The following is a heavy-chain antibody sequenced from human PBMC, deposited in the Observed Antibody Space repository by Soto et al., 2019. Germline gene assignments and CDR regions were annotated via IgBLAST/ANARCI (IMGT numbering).Heavy chain of an antibody. CDR2: IYHSGST. J-gene: IGHJ3*02. CDR1: GGSISSGGYS. Sequence: KPSETLSLTCAVSGGSISSGGYSWSWIRQPPGKGLEWIGYIYHSGSTYYNPSLKSRVTISVDRSKNQFSLKLSSVTAADTAVYYCARGPSYGGNSRGCFDIWGQGTMVTVSS. V-gene: IGHV4-30-2*01. D-gene: IGHD4-17*01. CDR3: ARGPSYGGNSRGCFDI.